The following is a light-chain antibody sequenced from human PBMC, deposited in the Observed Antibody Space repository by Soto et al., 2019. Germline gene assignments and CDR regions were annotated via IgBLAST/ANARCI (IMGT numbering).Light chain of an antibody. V-gene: IGKV1-27*01. CDR3: QKYNSAPFT. J-gene: IGKJ4*01. Sequence: DIEMTQSPSSLSASLGDGVTITCRASQGIGNYLAWYQQKPGKVPKILIYAASTLPSGVPSRFSGSGSGTDFTLTISRLQPEDVATYYCQKYNSAPFTFGGGTKVDIK. CDR1: QGIGNY. CDR2: AAS.